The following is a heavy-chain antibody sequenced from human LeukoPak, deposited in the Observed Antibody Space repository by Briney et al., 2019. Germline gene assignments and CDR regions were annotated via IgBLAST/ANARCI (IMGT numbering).Heavy chain of an antibody. CDR2: ISAYNGNT. CDR3: ARDRIAAAGEY. V-gene: IGHV1-18*04. D-gene: IGHD6-13*01. J-gene: IGHJ4*02. Sequence: ASVKVSCKASGYILTDYYMHWVRQAPGQGLEWMGWISAYNGNTNYAQKLQGRVTMTTDTSTSTAYMELRSLRSDDTAVYYCARDRIAAAGEYWGQGTLVTVSS. CDR1: GYILTDYY.